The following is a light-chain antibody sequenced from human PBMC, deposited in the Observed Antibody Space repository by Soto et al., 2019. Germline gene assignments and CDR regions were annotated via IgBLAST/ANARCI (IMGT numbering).Light chain of an antibody. Sequence: EIVLTQSPATLSLSPGERATLSCRASQSFSSYLAWYQQKPGQAPRLLIYDASKRATGIPARFSGRRSGTDFTLTISSLEPEDFAVYYCQRRSNWPPVITFGQGTRLEIK. J-gene: IGKJ5*01. CDR3: QRRSNWPPVIT. CDR2: DAS. CDR1: QSFSSY. V-gene: IGKV3-11*01.